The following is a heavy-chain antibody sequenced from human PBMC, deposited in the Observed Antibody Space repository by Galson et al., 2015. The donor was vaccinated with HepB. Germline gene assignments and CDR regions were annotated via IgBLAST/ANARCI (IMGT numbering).Heavy chain of an antibody. J-gene: IGHJ3*02. Sequence: SLRLSCAASGFTFSSYAMHWVRQAPGKGLEWVAVISYDGSNKYYADSVKGRFTISRDNSKNTLYLQMNSLRAEDTAVYYCARDAGEQQLVWYAFDIWGQGTMVTVSS. V-gene: IGHV3-30*04. CDR2: ISYDGSNK. CDR3: ARDAGEQQLVWYAFDI. D-gene: IGHD6-13*01. CDR1: GFTFSSYA.